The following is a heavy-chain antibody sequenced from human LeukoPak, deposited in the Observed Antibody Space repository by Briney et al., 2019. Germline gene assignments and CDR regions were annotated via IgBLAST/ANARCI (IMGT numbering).Heavy chain of an antibody. CDR2: ISYDGSNK. CDR1: GFTFSSYG. J-gene: IGHJ3*02. CDR3: AKDEDYYDSSGYYPDAFDI. D-gene: IGHD3-22*01. Sequence: PGGSLRLSCAASGFTFSSYGMHWVRQAPGKGLEWVAVISYDGSNKYYADSVKGRFTISRDNSKKMLFLQMNSLRVEDTAVYYCAKDEDYYDSSGYYPDAFDIWGQGTMVTVSS. V-gene: IGHV3-30*18.